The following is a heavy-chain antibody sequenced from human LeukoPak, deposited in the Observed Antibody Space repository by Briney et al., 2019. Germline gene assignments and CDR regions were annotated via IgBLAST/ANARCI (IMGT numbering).Heavy chain of an antibody. CDR1: GGSISTYY. CDR2: IYYSGST. CDR3: ARHSARGMIVNY. Sequence: PSETLSLTCTVSGGSISTYYWSWIRQPPGKALEWIGYIYYSGSTNYNPSLKSRVTISVDTSKNLFSLKLSSVTAADTAVYYCARHSARGMIVNYWGQGTLVTVSS. V-gene: IGHV4-59*08. J-gene: IGHJ4*02. D-gene: IGHD3-22*01.